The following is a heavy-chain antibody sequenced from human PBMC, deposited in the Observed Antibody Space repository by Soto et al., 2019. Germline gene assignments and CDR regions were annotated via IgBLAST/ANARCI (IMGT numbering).Heavy chain of an antibody. D-gene: IGHD5-12*01. CDR2: ISSSSSYI. CDR1: GFTFSSYS. V-gene: IGHV3-21*01. CDR3: ARGATLDYYYYYYGMDV. Sequence: GGSLRLSCAASGFTFSSYSMNWVRQAPGKGLEWVSSISSSSSYIYYADSVKGRFTISRDNAKNSLYLQMNSLRAEDTAVYYCARGATLDYYYYYYGMDVCGQGTTLTVS. J-gene: IGHJ6*02.